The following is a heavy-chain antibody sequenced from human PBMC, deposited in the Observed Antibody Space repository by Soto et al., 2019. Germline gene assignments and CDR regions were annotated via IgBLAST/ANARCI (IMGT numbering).Heavy chain of an antibody. Sequence: GASVKVSCKASGYTFTIYGISWVRQAPGQGLEWMGWISAYNGNTNYAQKLQGRVTMTTDTSTSTAYMELRSLRSDDTAVYYCARDQFDSYGPKGGLDYWGQGTLVTVSS. CDR1: GYTFTIYG. CDR3: ARDQFDSYGPKGGLDY. CDR2: ISAYNGNT. J-gene: IGHJ4*02. V-gene: IGHV1-18*01. D-gene: IGHD5-18*01.